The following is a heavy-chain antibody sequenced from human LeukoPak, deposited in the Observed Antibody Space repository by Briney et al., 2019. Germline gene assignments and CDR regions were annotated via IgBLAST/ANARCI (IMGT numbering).Heavy chain of an antibody. V-gene: IGHV1-69*04. CDR1: GGTFSSYA. J-gene: IGHJ4*02. CDR2: IIPILGIA. CDR3: ARDLVSVAVTSFDY. D-gene: IGHD2-15*01. Sequence: SVKVSCKSSGGTFSSYAISWVRQAPGQGLEWMGRIIPILGIANYAQKFQGRVTITADKSTSTAYMELSSLRSEDTAVYYCARDLVSVAVTSFDYWGQGTLVTVSS.